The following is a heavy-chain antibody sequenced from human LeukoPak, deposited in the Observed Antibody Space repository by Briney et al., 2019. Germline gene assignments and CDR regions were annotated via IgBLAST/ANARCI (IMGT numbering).Heavy chain of an antibody. Sequence: SETLSLTCTVSGGSISNYYWNWIRQPPGKGLEWIGYIYYTGNTNYNPSLKSRVTISVDTSKNQFSLKLSSVTAADTAVYYCARRGISSSLTPALDYWGQGTLVTVSS. CDR1: GGSISNYY. CDR3: ARRGISSSLTPALDY. CDR2: IYYTGNT. D-gene: IGHD6-6*01. J-gene: IGHJ4*02. V-gene: IGHV4-59*08.